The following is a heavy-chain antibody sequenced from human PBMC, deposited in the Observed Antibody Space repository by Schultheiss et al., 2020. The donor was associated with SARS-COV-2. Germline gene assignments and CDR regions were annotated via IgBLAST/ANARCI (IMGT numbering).Heavy chain of an antibody. CDR3: ATAYDFWSGYYNAFDI. D-gene: IGHD3-3*01. V-gene: IGHV3-33*08. J-gene: IGHJ3*02. CDR2: IWYDGSNK. Sequence: GESLKISCAASGFTFSSYAMSWVRQAPGKGLEWVAVIWYDGSNKYYADSVKGRFTISRDNSKNTLYLQMNSLRAEDTAVYYCATAYDFWSGYYNAFDIWGQGTMVTVSS. CDR1: GFTFSSYA.